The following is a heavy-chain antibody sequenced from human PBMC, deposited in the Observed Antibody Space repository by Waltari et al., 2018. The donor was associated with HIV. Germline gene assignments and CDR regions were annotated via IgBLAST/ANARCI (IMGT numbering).Heavy chain of an antibody. V-gene: IGHV1-69*06. CDR2: IIPIVGTA. CDR1: GGTFSSYA. D-gene: IGHD5-18*01. CDR3: ARGDTAMGPYDY. Sequence: VQLVQSGAEVKKPGSSVKVSCKASGGTFSSYAISWVPQAPVQGLEWMGGIIPIVGTANYGQKVQVRGTMTADKSKRTDYMELSSLRSEDTAVYYCARGDTAMGPYDYWGQGTLVTGCS. J-gene: IGHJ4*02.